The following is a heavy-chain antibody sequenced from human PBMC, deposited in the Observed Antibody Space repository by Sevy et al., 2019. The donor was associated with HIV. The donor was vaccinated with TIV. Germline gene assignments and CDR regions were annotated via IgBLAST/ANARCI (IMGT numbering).Heavy chain of an antibody. CDR3: ARELGY. CDR1: GGSTISGAYY. V-gene: IGHV4-61*02. CDR2: IYTSGGGGT. J-gene: IGHJ4*02. Sequence: TLSLTCTVSGGSTISGAYYWSWIRQPAGKGLEWIGRIYTSGGGGTNYNPSLKSRVTMSLDTSKNQISLNLSSVTAADTAVYYCARELGYWGQGTLVTVSS.